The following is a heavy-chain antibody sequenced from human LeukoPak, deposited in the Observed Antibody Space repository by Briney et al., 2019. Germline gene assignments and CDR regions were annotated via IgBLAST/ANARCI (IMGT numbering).Heavy chain of an antibody. CDR2: IYYSGST. D-gene: IGHD2-15*01. J-gene: IGHJ4*02. CDR3: ARDVSEEGGYFDY. V-gene: IGHV4-59*11. Sequence: SETLSLTCTVSGGSISSHYWSWIRQPPGKGLEWIGYIYYSGSTNYNPSLKSRVTISVDTSKNQFSLKLRSVTAADTAVYYCARDVSEEGGYFDYWGQGTLVTVSS. CDR1: GGSISSHY.